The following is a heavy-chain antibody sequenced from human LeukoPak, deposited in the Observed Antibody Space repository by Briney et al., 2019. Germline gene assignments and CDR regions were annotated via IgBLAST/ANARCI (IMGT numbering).Heavy chain of an antibody. CDR3: ARGPPHDAFDI. J-gene: IGHJ3*02. Sequence: ASVKVSCKASGGTFSSYAISWVRQAPGQGLEWMGRIIPILGIANYAQKFQGRVTITADKSTSTAYMELSSLRSEDTAVHYCARGPPHDAFDIWGQGTMVTVSS. CDR2: IIPILGIA. V-gene: IGHV1-69*04. CDR1: GGTFSSYA.